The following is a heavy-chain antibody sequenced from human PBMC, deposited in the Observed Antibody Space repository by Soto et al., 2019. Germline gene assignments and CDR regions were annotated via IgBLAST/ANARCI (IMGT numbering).Heavy chain of an antibody. CDR3: ARRAEYHYFYYMGV. Sequence: QAQLVQSGSEVKRPGASVKVSCKASGYSFSSYGIVWVRQAPGQGLEWMGWIRPYNGDTNSAQKFQGRATLTTDTSTSTAYMELRSLRYDDTAVYYCARRAEYHYFYYMGVWGKGTTVTVSS. CDR1: GYSFSSYG. CDR2: IRPYNGDT. D-gene: IGHD6-6*01. V-gene: IGHV1-18*01. J-gene: IGHJ6*03.